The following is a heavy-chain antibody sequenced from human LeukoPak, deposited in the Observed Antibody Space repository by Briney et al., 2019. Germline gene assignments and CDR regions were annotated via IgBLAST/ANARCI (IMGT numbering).Heavy chain of an antibody. D-gene: IGHD1-26*01. J-gene: IGHJ4*02. CDR3: ARGLMSAVGVGYFDY. CDR2: INPNSGDT. CDR1: GYTFTAYY. Sequence: ASVTVSCKASGYTFTAYYIHWVRQAPGQGLEWLGWINPNSGDTNYAQKFQGRVTMTRDTSITTAYMELSRLKSDDMAVYYCARGLMSAVGVGYFDYWGQGTLVTVSS. V-gene: IGHV1-2*02.